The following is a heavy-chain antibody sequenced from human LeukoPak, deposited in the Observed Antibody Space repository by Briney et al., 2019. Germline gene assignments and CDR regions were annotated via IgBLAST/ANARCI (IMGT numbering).Heavy chain of an antibody. J-gene: IGHJ4*02. V-gene: IGHV3-69-1*01. CDR3: STAKFDS. CDR1: GFTLSAYS. Sequence: GGSLRLSCAASGFTLSAYSINWVRQAPGKGLECVSHISIRGTIYYTDSVKGRFTISRDNAKNSVYLQMNNLRVEDTAVYYCSTAKFDSWGQGTLVTVSS. CDR2: ISIRGTI.